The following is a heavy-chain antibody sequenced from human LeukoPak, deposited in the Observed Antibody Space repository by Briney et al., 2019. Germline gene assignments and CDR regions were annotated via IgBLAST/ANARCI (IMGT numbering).Heavy chain of an antibody. J-gene: IGHJ4*02. CDR2: IWHDESNK. D-gene: IGHD3-22*01. CDR3: ARGLDYYYDTSGYPLGY. Sequence: PGRSLRLSCAASGFTFSSYGMHWVRQAPGKGLEWVAVIWHDESNKYSADSVKGRFSISRDNSKNTLYLQMNSLRAEDTAVYYCARGLDYYYDTSGYPLGYWGQGTLVTVSS. V-gene: IGHV3-33*01. CDR1: GFTFSSYG.